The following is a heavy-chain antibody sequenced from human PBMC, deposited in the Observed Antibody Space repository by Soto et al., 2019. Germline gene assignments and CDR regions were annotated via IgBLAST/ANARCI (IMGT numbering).Heavy chain of an antibody. CDR2: IIPIFGTA. J-gene: IGHJ3*02. Sequence: PVKVSCKASGGAFSSYAISWVRQAPGQGLEWMGGIIPIFGTANYAQKFQGRVTITADESTSTAYMKLSSLRSEDTAVYYCASWNSSGSQEHGAFDIWGQGTMVTVSS. CDR1: GGAFSSYA. D-gene: IGHD3-22*01. CDR3: ASWNSSGSQEHGAFDI. V-gene: IGHV1-69*13.